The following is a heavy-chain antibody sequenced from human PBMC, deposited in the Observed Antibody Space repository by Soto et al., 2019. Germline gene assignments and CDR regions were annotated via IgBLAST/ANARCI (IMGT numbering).Heavy chain of an antibody. CDR3: ARDQGDIVVMTTISTGVFDI. CDR1: GGSISSGGYS. CDR2: IYHSGST. J-gene: IGHJ3*02. D-gene: IGHD2-21*02. Sequence: PSETLSLTCTVSGGSISSGGYSWSWIRQPPGKGLEWIGYIYHSGSTYYNPSLKSRVTISVDRSKNQFSLKLNSVTAADTAVYYCARDQGDIVVMTTISTGVFDIWGQGTMVTVSS. V-gene: IGHV4-30-2*01.